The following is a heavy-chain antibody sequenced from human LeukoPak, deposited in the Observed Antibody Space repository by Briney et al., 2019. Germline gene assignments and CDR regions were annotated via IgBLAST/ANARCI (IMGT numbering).Heavy chain of an antibody. D-gene: IGHD6-13*01. V-gene: IGHV3-21*01. J-gene: IGHJ4*02. CDR3: ARGGEQQLVLFDY. CDR2: ISSSSYI. CDR1: GFTFSSYS. Sequence: GGSLRLSCAASGFTFSSYSMNWVRQAPGKGLEWVSSISSSSYIYYADSVKGRFTISRENAKNSLYLQMNSLRAEDTAVYYCARGGEQQLVLFDYWGQGTLVTVSS.